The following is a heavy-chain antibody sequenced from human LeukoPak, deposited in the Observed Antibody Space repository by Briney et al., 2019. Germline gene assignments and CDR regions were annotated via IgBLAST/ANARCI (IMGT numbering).Heavy chain of an antibody. CDR1: GFTFSNAW. Sequence: GGSLRLSRAASGFTFSNAWMSWVRQAPGKGLEWVGRIKSKTDGGTTDYAAPVKGRFTISRDDSKNTLYLQMNSLKTEDTAVYYCTTAPSGYYYDSSGYYDLDYWGQGTLVTVSS. CDR3: TTAPSGYYYDSSGYYDLDY. CDR2: IKSKTDGGTT. J-gene: IGHJ4*02. D-gene: IGHD3-22*01. V-gene: IGHV3-15*01.